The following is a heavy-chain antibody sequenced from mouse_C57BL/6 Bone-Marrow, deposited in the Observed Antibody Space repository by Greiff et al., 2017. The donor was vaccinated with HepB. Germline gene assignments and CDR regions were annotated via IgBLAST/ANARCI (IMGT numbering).Heavy chain of an antibody. V-gene: IGHV1-61*01. CDR1: GYTFTSYW. D-gene: IGHD2-1*01. CDR2: IYPSDSET. CDR3: ARGGNYGY. Sequence: QVQLQQPGAELVRPGSSVKLSCKASGYTFTSYWMDWVKQRPGQGLEWIGNIYPSDSETHYNPKFKDKATLTVDKSSSTAYMQLSSLTSEDSAVYYCARGGNYGYWGQGTTLTVSS. J-gene: IGHJ2*01.